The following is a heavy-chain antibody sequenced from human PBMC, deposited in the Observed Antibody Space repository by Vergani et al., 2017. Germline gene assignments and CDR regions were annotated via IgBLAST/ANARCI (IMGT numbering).Heavy chain of an antibody. CDR3: AKQGPGIAVAGTHIDY. CDR2: ISGSGGST. D-gene: IGHD6-19*01. V-gene: IGHV3-23*01. CDR1: GFTFSSYA. J-gene: IGHJ4*02. Sequence: EVQLLESGGGLVQPGGSLRLSCAASGFTFSSYAMSWVRQAPGKGVEWVSAISGSGGSTYYADSVKGRFTISRDNSKNTLYLQMNSLRAEDTAVYYCAKQGPGIAVAGTHIDYWGQGTLVTVSS.